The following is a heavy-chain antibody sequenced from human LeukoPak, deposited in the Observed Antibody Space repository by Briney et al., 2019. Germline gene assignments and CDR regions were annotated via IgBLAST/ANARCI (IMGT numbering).Heavy chain of an antibody. D-gene: IGHD6-19*01. V-gene: IGHV3-9*01. CDR3: ARAYKDRSLAGKKEFFQH. J-gene: IGHJ1*01. CDR1: GFTFDNYA. Sequence: GGSLRLSCAASGFTFDNYAMNWVRQVPGKGLEWISLISWNSGTIGYADSVKGRFTISRDNANKFLYLQMNSLRAEDTALYYCARAYKDRSLAGKKEFFQHWGQGTLVTVSS. CDR2: ISWNSGTI.